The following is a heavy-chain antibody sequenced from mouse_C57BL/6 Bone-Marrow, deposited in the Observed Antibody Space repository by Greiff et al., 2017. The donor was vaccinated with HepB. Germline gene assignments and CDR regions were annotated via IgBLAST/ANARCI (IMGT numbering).Heavy chain of an antibody. CDR1: GYTFTSYW. J-gene: IGHJ2*01. CDR2: IYPGSGST. CDR3: ARGTYYYGSSHDY. D-gene: IGHD1-1*01. V-gene: IGHV1-55*01. Sequence: QVQLQQPGAELVKPGASVKMSCKASGYTFTSYWITWVKQRPGQGLEWIGDIYPGSGSTNYNEKFKSKATLTVDTSSSTAYMQLSSLTSEDSAVYYCARGTYYYGSSHDYWGQGTTLTVSS.